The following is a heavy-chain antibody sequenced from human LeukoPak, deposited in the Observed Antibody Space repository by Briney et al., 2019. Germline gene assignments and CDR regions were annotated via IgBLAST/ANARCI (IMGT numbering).Heavy chain of an antibody. D-gene: IGHD6-19*01. CDR1: GFTFSSYA. CDR3: AKGRIAVAPYYGMDV. Sequence: GGSLRLSCAASGFTFSSYAMSWVRQAPGKGLEWVSAISGSGGSTYYADSVKGRFTISRDNSKNTLYLQMNSQRAEGTAVYYCAKGRIAVAPYYGMDVWGRGTTVSVSS. CDR2: ISGSGGST. J-gene: IGHJ6*02. V-gene: IGHV3-23*01.